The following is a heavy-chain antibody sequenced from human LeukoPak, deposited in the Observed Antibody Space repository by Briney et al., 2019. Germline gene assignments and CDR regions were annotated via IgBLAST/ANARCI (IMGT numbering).Heavy chain of an antibody. CDR2: ININTGNP. V-gene: IGHV7-4-1*02. CDR1: GYTFSTYE. D-gene: IGHD2-15*01. CDR3: ARETKGGHFDY. J-gene: IGHJ4*02. Sequence: ASVKVSCKASGYTFSTYEINWVRQAPGQGLEWMGWININTGNPTYAQDFTGRFVFSLDTSVSTAYLQISSLKAEDTAVYYCARETKGGHFDYWGQGTLVTVSS.